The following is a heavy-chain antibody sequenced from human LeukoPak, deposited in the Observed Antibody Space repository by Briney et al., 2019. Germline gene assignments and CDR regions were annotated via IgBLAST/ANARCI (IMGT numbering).Heavy chain of an antibody. CDR3: ARSGRGYYDSLDH. Sequence: PGRSLRLSCEASGFTFSSHGMYWVRQAPGKGLEWVALIWYDGSNKYYADSVKGRFTISRDNPNNTLCLQMNSLRAEDTAVYYCARSGRGYYDSLDHWGQGDLVTVSS. D-gene: IGHD3-22*01. CDR1: GFTFSSHG. CDR2: IWYDGSNK. J-gene: IGHJ4*02. V-gene: IGHV3-33*07.